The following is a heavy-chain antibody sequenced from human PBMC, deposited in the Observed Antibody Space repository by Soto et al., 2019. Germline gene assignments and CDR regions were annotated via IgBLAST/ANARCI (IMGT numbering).Heavy chain of an antibody. J-gene: IGHJ6*02. CDR2: IKQDGSEK. CDR3: ARTDGITGTAHLVYYYGMDV. V-gene: IGHV3-7*05. D-gene: IGHD1-20*01. Sequence: HPGGSLRLSCAASGFTFSSYWMSWVRQAPGKGLEWVANIKQDGSEKYYVDSVKGRFTISRDNAKNSLYLQMNSLRAEDTAVYYCARTDGITGTAHLVYYYGMDVWGQGTTVTVSS. CDR1: GFTFSSYW.